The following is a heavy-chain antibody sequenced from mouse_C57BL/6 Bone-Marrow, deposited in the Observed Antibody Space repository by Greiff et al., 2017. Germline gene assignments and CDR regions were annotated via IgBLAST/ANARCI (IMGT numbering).Heavy chain of an antibody. CDR2: IYPRDGST. D-gene: IGHD1-1*01. CDR3: ARGGYYGSSVYFDY. CDR1: GYTFTDHT. J-gene: IGHJ2*01. Sequence: VKLMESDAELVKPGASVKISCKVSGYTFTDHTIHWMKQRPEQGLEWIGYIYPRDGSTKYNEKFKGKATLTADKSSSTAYMQLSSLTSEDSAVYFGARGGYYGSSVYFDYWAQGTTLTVSS. V-gene: IGHV1-78*01.